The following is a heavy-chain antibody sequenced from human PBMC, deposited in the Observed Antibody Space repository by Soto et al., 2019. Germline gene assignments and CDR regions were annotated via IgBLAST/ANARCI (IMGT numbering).Heavy chain of an antibody. CDR2: IYHSGST. CDR1: GGSISSSNW. CDR3: AREFRIWMTTVTYFAY. J-gene: IGHJ4*01. V-gene: IGHV4-4*02. Sequence: PSETLSLTCAVSGGSISSSNWWSWVRQPPGKGLEWIGEIYHSGSTNYNPSLKSRVTISVDKSKNQFSLKLSSVTAADTAVYYCAREFRIWMTTVTYFAYWGHGTLVTVSS. D-gene: IGHD4-17*01.